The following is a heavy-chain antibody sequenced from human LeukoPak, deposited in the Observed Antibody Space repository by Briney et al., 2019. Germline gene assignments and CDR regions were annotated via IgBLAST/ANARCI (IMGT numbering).Heavy chain of an antibody. Sequence: GESLKISCKGSGYSFTSYWIGWVRQMPGKGLEWMGIIYPGDSDTRYSPSFQGQVTISADKSISTTYLQWSSLKASDTAMYYCARHPIYDSSGYYPRFDPWGQGTLVTVSS. V-gene: IGHV5-51*01. D-gene: IGHD3-22*01. J-gene: IGHJ5*02. CDR1: GYSFTSYW. CDR3: ARHPIYDSSGYYPRFDP. CDR2: IYPGDSDT.